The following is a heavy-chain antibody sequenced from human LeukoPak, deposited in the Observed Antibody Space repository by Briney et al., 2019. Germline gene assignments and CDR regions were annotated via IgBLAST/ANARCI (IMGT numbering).Heavy chain of an antibody. CDR2: VYCGRSP. V-gene: IGHV4-39*02. J-gene: IGHJ4*02. CDR1: GDSISRSTYY. D-gene: IGHD6-25*01. CDR3: ARSSGTGTFSY. Sequence: SETLSLTCTVSGDSISRSTYYWAWIRQPPGKGLEWIGSVYCGRSPYFNPSLESRATISVDTSKNHFSLKMSSVTAADTAVYYCARSSGTGTFSYWGQGTLVTVSS.